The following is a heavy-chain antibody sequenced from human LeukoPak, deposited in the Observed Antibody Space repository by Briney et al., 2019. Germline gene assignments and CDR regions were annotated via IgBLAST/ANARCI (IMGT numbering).Heavy chain of an antibody. CDR1: GYTFTSYG. CDR2: ISAYNGNT. CDR3: ARRRYYGSGSHYYYYYMDV. J-gene: IGHJ6*03. D-gene: IGHD3-10*01. V-gene: IGHV1-18*01. Sequence: GASVKVSCKASGYTFTSYGISWVRQAPGQGLEWTGWISAYNGNTNYAQKLQGRVTMTTDTSTSTAYMELRSLRSDDTAVYYCARRRYYGSGSHYYYYYMDVWGKGTTVTVSS.